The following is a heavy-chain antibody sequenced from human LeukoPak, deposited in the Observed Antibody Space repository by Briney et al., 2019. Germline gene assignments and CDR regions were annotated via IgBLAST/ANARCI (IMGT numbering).Heavy chain of an antibody. CDR3: ARDYGSHFDY. J-gene: IGHJ4*02. CDR2: IYSGGST. Sequence: GGSLRLSCAASGFTFGNYAMSWVRQAPGKGLEWVSVIYSGGSTYYADSVKGRFTISRDNSKNTLYLQMNSLRAEDTAVYYCARDYGSHFDYWGQGTLVTVSS. CDR1: GFTFGNYA. V-gene: IGHV3-53*01. D-gene: IGHD4-17*01.